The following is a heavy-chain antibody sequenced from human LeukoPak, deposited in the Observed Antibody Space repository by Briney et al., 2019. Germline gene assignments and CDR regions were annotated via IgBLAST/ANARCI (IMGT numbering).Heavy chain of an antibody. CDR1: GFTFTNYA. CDR2: ITGSGGST. J-gene: IGHJ4*02. CDR3: AKGRKYSSGSDFDY. Sequence: GGSRRLSCAACGFTFTNYAMNWVRQAPGRGLEWVSAITGSGGSTYYADSVKGRFTISTDTSKNTLYLQMNSLRAEDTAVHYCAKGRKYSSGSDFDYWGQGTLVTVSS. D-gene: IGHD6-19*01. V-gene: IGHV3-23*01.